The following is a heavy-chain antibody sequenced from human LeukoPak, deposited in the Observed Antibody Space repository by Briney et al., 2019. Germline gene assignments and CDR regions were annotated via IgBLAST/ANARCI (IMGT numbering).Heavy chain of an antibody. V-gene: IGHV3-21*01. CDR1: GFTFSSYS. CDR3: VRDGGRYNYDY. D-gene: IGHD3-16*01. Sequence: GRSLRLSCAASGFTFSSYSMNWVRQAPGKGLEWVSSISYRTTYIYYADSVKGRFTIPRDNAKNSLYLQMNSLRAEDTAVYYCVRDGGRYNYDYWGQGTLVTVSS. J-gene: IGHJ4*02. CDR2: ISYRTTYI.